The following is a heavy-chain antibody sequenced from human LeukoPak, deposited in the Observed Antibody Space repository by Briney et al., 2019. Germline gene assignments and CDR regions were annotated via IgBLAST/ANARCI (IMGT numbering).Heavy chain of an antibody. J-gene: IGHJ4*02. CDR3: ATETIGRHYDY. D-gene: IGHD1-14*01. CDR1: GFTYSSCG. V-gene: IGHV3-21*01. CDR2: IGPTGTDR. Sequence: AGGSLRLXCAASGFTYSSCGFNWVRQAPGKGLESVSSIGPTGTDRYYADSVRGRFTISRDNAKNSMYLQMDSLRDEDTAVYYCATETIGRHYDYWGQGTLLTVSS.